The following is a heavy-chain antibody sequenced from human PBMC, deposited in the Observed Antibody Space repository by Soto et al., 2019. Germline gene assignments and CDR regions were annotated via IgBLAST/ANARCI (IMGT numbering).Heavy chain of an antibody. D-gene: IGHD2-8*01. Sequence: EVHLLESGGGLVQPGGSLRVSCAASGFSFSTYGMSWVRQAPGKGLEWVAGLSASGEMTHYADSVKGRFTVTRDNSRNLLNLKMSSLRAEDTAEYFCAKDLAVVMKYVPGVFDIWGQGAMVTVSS. CDR1: GFSFSTYG. CDR3: AKDLAVVMKYVPGVFDI. J-gene: IGHJ3*02. V-gene: IGHV3-23*01. CDR2: LSASGEMT.